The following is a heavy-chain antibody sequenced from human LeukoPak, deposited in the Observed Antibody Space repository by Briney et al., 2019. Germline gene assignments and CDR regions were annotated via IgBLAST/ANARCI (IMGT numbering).Heavy chain of an antibody. Sequence: SETLSLTCIVSGGSISRSSYYWGWIRQPPGKGLEWIGSIYYSGSTYYNPSLKSRVTISVDTSKNQFSLKLSSVTAADTAVYYCARHSHSSGWYLYAFDIWGQGTMVTVSS. CDR2: IYYSGST. D-gene: IGHD6-19*01. J-gene: IGHJ3*02. CDR1: GGSISRSSYY. CDR3: ARHSHSSGWYLYAFDI. V-gene: IGHV4-39*01.